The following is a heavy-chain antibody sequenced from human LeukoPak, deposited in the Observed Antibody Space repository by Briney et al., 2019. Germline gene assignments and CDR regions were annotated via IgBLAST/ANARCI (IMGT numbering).Heavy chain of an antibody. CDR3: AREVRTAAAGTEAFDI. CDR1: GFTFSSYA. V-gene: IGHV3-23*01. CDR2: ISGSGGST. Sequence: GGSLRLSCAASGFTFSSYAMSWVRQAPGKGLEWVSAISGSGGSTYYADAVKGRFTISRDNSKNTLYLQMNSLGAEDTAVYYCAREVRTAAAGTEAFDIWGQGTMVTVSS. D-gene: IGHD6-13*01. J-gene: IGHJ3*02.